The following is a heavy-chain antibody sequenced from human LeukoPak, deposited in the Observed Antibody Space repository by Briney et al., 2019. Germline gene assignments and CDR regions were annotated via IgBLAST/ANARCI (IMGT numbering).Heavy chain of an antibody. V-gene: IGHV4-4*07. CDR3: ARDQYYYDSNGYYKFDP. Sequence: PSETLSLTCTVSGGSISSYYWSWIRQPAGKGLEWIGRIYTSGSTNYNPSPKSRVTMSVDTSKNQFSLKLSSVTAADTAVYYCARDQYYYDSNGYYKFDPWGQGTLVTVSS. CDR2: IYTSGST. D-gene: IGHD3-22*01. CDR1: GGSISSYY. J-gene: IGHJ5*02.